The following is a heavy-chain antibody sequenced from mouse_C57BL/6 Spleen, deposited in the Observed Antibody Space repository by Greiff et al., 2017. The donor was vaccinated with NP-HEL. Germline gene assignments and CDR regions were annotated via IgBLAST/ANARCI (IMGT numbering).Heavy chain of an antibody. Sequence: EVQVVESGPGLVKPSQSLSLTCSVTCYSITSGYYWNWIRQFPGNKLEWMGYISYDGSNNYNPSLKNRISITRDTSKNQFFLKLNSVTTEDTATYYCARGEGYWGQGTTLTVSS. J-gene: IGHJ2*01. CDR3: ARGEGY. CDR1: CYSITSGYY. CDR2: ISYDGSN. V-gene: IGHV3-6*01.